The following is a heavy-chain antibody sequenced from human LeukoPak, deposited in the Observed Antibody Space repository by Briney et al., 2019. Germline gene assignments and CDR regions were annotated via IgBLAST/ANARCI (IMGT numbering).Heavy chain of an antibody. CDR1: GGSISSYY. CDR2: IYYSGST. V-gene: IGHV4-59*01. D-gene: IGHD2-2*01. J-gene: IGHJ6*03. CDR3: ARVYQDIVVAPAATKQKNYYYYYMDV. Sequence: ASETLSLTCTVSGGSISSYYWSWIRQPPGKGLEWIGYIYYSGSTNYNPSLKSRVTISVDTSKNQFSLKLSSVTAADTAVYYCARVYQDIVVAPAATKQKNYYYYYMDVWGKGTTVTVSS.